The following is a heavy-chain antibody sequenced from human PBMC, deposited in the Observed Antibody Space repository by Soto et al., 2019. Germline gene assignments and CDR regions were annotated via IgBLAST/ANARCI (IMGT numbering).Heavy chain of an antibody. V-gene: IGHV1-69*12. CDR1: GGTFSSSA. Sequence: QVQLVQSGAEMKEPGSSVKVSCKTSGGTFSSSAISWLRQAPGQGLEWMGGIIPLFRTPDYAQKCQGRVTNAADESTSTAYMELSSLRSEDTAVYYCARDNDRLQLGGNYYYILDVWGQGTTITVSS. CDR3: ARDNDRLQLGGNYYYILDV. J-gene: IGHJ6*02. CDR2: IIPLFRTP. D-gene: IGHD4-4*01.